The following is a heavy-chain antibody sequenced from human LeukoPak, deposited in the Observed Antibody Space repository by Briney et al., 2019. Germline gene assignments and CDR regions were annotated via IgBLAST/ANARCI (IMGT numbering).Heavy chain of an antibody. CDR1: GNTFTSYD. Sequence: ASVKVSCKASGNTFTSYDINWVRQATGQRLELMGWMNPNSDNTGYAQKFLGRVTMARNTSISTAYMELSSLSSDDTAVYYCARGDGDYWGQGTLVTVSS. CDR2: MNPNSDNT. V-gene: IGHV1-8*01. J-gene: IGHJ4*02. CDR3: ARGDGDY. D-gene: IGHD5-24*01.